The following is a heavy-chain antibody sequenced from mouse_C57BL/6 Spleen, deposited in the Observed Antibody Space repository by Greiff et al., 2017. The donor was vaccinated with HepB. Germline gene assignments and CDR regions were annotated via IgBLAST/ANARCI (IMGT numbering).Heavy chain of an antibody. D-gene: IGHD1-1*01. V-gene: IGHV5-4*01. CDR2: ISDGGSYT. CDR3: ARDDGSSYFDY. J-gene: IGHJ2*01. Sequence: EVKLMESGGGLVKPGGSLKLSCAASGFTFSSYAMSWVRQTPEKRLEWVATISDGGSYTYYPDNVKGRFTISRDNAKNNLYLQMSHLKSEDTAMYYCARDDGSSYFDYWGQGTTLTVSS. CDR1: GFTFSSYA.